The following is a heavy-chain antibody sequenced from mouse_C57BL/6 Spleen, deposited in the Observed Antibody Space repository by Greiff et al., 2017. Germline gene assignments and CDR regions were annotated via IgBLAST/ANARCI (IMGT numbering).Heavy chain of an antibody. Sequence: VKLVESGAELVKPGASVKISCKASGYAFSSYWMNWVKQRPGKGLEWIGQIYPGDGDTNYNGKFKGKATLTADKSSSTAYMQLSSRTSEDSAVYVCARYDGYYAFAYWGQGTLVTVSA. D-gene: IGHD2-3*01. CDR3: ARYDGYYAFAY. J-gene: IGHJ3*01. CDR1: GYAFSSYW. CDR2: IYPGDGDT. V-gene: IGHV1-80*01.